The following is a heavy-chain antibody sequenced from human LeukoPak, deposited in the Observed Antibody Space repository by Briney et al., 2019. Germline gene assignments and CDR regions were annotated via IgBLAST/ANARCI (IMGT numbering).Heavy chain of an antibody. V-gene: IGHV4-34*01. Sequence: SQTLSLTCAVYGGSFSGYYCSWIRHPPGKGLEWIGEINHSGSTNYNTSLKSRVTRSVDTSKTQFSLKLSSVTAADTAVYYCLGYCSSTSCSYAFDIWGQVTMVTASS. CDR2: INHSGST. D-gene: IGHD2-2*01. J-gene: IGHJ3*02. CDR1: GGSFSGYY. CDR3: LGYCSSTSCSYAFDI.